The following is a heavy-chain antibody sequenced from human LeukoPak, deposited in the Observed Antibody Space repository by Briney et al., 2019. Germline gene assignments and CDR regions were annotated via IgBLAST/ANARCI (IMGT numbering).Heavy chain of an antibody. CDR2: IKSKTDGGTT. D-gene: IGHD5-24*01. CDR3: TTRDGYNYAFDY. V-gene: IGHV3-15*07. J-gene: IGHJ4*02. Sequence: GGSLRLSCAASGFTFSNAWMNGVRQAPGKGLEWVGRIKSKTDGGTTDYAAPVKGRFTISRDDSKNTLYLQMNSLKTEDTAVYYCTTRDGYNYAFDYWGQGTLVTVSS. CDR1: GFTFSNAW.